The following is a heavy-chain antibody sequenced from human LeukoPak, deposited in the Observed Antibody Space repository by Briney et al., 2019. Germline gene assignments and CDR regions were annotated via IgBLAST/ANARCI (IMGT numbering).Heavy chain of an antibody. CDR3: ARDGPMTTVTPELDY. D-gene: IGHD4-17*01. Sequence: GSSVKVSCKASGGTFSSYAISWVRQAPGQGLEWMGGIIPIFGTANYAQKFQGRVTITADESTSTAYMELSSLRSEDTAVYYCARDGPMTTVTPELDYWGQGTLVTVSS. V-gene: IGHV1-69*01. J-gene: IGHJ4*02. CDR1: GGTFSSYA. CDR2: IIPIFGTA.